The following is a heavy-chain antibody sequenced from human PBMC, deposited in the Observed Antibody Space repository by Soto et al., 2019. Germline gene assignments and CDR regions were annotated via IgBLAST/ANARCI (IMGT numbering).Heavy chain of an antibody. CDR2: ISWNSGSI. J-gene: IGHJ4*02. CDR3: AIDGDSSGSYYNTYFDY. CDR1: GFTFDDYA. V-gene: IGHV3-9*01. D-gene: IGHD3-10*01. Sequence: EVQLVESGGGLVQPGRSLRLSCAASGFTFDDYAMHWVRQAPGKGLEWVSGISWNSGSIGYADSVKGRFTISRDNAKNSLYLQMNSLRAEDTALYYCAIDGDSSGSYYNTYFDYWGQGTLVTVSS.